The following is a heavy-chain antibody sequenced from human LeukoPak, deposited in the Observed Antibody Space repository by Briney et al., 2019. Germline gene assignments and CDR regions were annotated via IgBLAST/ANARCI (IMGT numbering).Heavy chain of an antibody. V-gene: IGHV3-30*04. Sequence: PGGSLRLSCAASGFTFSTYAMHWVRQAQGKGLEWVAVISYDGINKYYADSVKGRFTISRDKSMNTLYLQMNSLRTEDTAVYYCARGPLSYYGSSYYFDYWGQGTLVTVSS. CDR1: GFTFSTYA. J-gene: IGHJ4*02. D-gene: IGHD3-10*01. CDR3: ARGPLSYYGSSYYFDY. CDR2: ISYDGINK.